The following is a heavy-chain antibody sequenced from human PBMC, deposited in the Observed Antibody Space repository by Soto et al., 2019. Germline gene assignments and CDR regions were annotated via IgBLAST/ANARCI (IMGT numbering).Heavy chain of an antibody. CDR3: ARTVLSRQQLIDY. J-gene: IGHJ4*02. Sequence: QVQLVESGGGVVQPGRSLRLSCAASGFTFSSYGMHWVRQAPGKGLEWVGVIWYDGSDKYYADSVKGRFSISRDNSKNTLYVQMNSLRVEDTAVYYCARTVLSRQQLIDYWGQGTLVTVSS. D-gene: IGHD6-13*01. CDR2: IWYDGSDK. V-gene: IGHV3-33*01. CDR1: GFTFSSYG.